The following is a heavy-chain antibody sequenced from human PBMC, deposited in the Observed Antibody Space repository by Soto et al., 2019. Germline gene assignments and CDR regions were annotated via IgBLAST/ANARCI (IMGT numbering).Heavy chain of an antibody. J-gene: IGHJ5*02. V-gene: IGHV4-4*07. D-gene: IGHD3-3*01. CDR3: ARGQRFSDWFDP. CDR1: GGAISGYY. CDR2: IYSSGST. Sequence: SETLSLTCTVTGGAISGYYWTWIRQSDGEGLEWIGRIYSSGSTNYNPSLKSRVTISLDTSMNYFSLRLSSVTAADTAVYYCARGQRFSDWFDPWGQGTLVTVS.